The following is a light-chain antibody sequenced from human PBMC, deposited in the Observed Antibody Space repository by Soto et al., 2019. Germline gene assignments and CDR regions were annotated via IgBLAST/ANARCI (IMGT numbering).Light chain of an antibody. CDR3: QQSYNTPHT. V-gene: IGKV1-39*01. J-gene: IGKJ2*01. CDR2: AAS. Sequence: DIHMTQSPSSLSASVRDRVTITCRASQSISTYLNWYQQKPGKAPKLLIYAASSLQSGVPSRFSGSGSGTDFTLTISSLQPEDFATYYWQQSYNTPHTFGPGTKLEIK. CDR1: QSISTY.